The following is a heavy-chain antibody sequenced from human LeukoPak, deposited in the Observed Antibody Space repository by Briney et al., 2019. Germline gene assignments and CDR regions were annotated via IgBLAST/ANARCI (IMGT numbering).Heavy chain of an antibody. CDR1: GVSISSSSYY. Sequence: SETLSLTCTVSGVSISSSSYYWGWIRQPPGKGLEWIGSIYYSGSTYYNPSLKSRVTISVDTSKNQFSLKLSSVTAADTAVYYCARASYTCYFDYWGQGTLVTVSS. CDR2: IYYSGST. V-gene: IGHV4-39*07. D-gene: IGHD3-16*01. J-gene: IGHJ4*02. CDR3: ARASYTCYFDY.